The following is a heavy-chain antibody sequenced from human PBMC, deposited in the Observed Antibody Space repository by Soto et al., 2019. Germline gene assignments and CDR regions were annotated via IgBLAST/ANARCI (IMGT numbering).Heavy chain of an antibody. J-gene: IGHJ6*02. CDR2: ILPVFGMA. Sequence: QVQLAQSGAEVKKPGSSVRVSCQTSRGTFNTSPISWMRQAPGQGLEWLGDILPVFGMANYAQQFQDSLNLLTSQSTTRVCMEVSRLTLEETAVSFSATPHLRGRHYDFRNPPTASLYHYGLGVWGQGTAVIVSS. CDR1: RGTFNTSP. CDR3: ATPHLRGRHYDFRNPPTASLYHYGLGV. V-gene: IGHV1-69*17. D-gene: IGHD3-3*01.